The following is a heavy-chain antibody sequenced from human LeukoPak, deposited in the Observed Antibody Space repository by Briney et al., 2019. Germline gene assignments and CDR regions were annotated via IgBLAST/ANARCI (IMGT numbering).Heavy chain of an antibody. D-gene: IGHD5-12*01. CDR2: IYTSGST. CDR3: AGEAYSGYDIDY. J-gene: IGHJ4*02. Sequence: SETLPLTRTVSGGSISSYYWSWIRQPAGKGLEWIGRIYTSGSTNYNPSLKSRVTMSVDTSKNQFSLKLSSVTAADTAVYYCAGEAYSGYDIDYWGQGTLVTVSS. V-gene: IGHV4-4*07. CDR1: GGSISSYY.